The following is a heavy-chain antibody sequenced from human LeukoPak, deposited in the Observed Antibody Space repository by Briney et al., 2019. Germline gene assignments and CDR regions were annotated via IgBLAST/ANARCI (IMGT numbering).Heavy chain of an antibody. D-gene: IGHD6-6*01. CDR3: ARAMSIAARLVQGWFDP. J-gene: IGHJ5*02. CDR1: GGSISSGGYY. CDR2: IYYSGST. V-gene: IGHV4-31*03. Sequence: SETLSLTCTVSGGSISSGGYYWSWIRQHPGKGLEWIGYIYYSGSTYYNPSLKSRVTISVDTSKNQFSLKLSSVTAADTAVYYCARAMSIAARLVQGWFDPWGQGTLATVSS.